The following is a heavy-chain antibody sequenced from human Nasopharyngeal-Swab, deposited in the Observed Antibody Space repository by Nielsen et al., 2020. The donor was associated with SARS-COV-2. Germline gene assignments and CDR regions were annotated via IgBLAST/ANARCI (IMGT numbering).Heavy chain of an antibody. Sequence: ASVKVSCKASGYTFISYYMHWVRQAPGQGLEWMGIINPSGGSTSYAQKFQGRVTMTRDTSTSTVYMELSSLRSEDTAVYYCARDLVDPGAFDIWGQGKMVTVSS. D-gene: IGHD1-26*01. CDR3: ARDLVDPGAFDI. V-gene: IGHV1-46*01. CDR1: GYTFISYY. CDR2: INPSGGST. J-gene: IGHJ3*02.